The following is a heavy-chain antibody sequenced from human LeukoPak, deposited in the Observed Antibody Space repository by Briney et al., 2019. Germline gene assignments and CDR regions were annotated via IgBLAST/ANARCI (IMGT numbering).Heavy chain of an antibody. CDR2: IYRSGST. Sequence: SETLSLTCTVSGGSISSGSYYWSWIRQPAGKRLEWIGHIYRSGSTNYNPSLKSRVTISVDTSKNQFSLKLSSVTAADTAVYYCARDKSTIVASHDAFDIWGQGTMVTVSS. V-gene: IGHV4-61*09. CDR1: GGSISSGSYY. D-gene: IGHD3-22*01. CDR3: ARDKSTIVASHDAFDI. J-gene: IGHJ3*02.